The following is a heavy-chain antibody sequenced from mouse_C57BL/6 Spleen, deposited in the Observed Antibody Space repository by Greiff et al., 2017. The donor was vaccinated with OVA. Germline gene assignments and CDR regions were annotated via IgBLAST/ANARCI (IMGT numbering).Heavy chain of an antibody. D-gene: IGHD4-1*01. V-gene: IGHV1-26*01. CDR3: ARVTGTMDY. J-gene: IGHJ4*01. CDR1: GYTFTDYY. Sequence: VQLQQSGPELVKPGASVKISCKASGYTFTDYYMNWVKQSHGKSLEWIGDINPNNGGTSYNQKFKGKATLTVDKSSSTAYMELRSLTSEDSAVYYCARVTGTMDYWGQGTSVTVSS. CDR2: INPNNGGT.